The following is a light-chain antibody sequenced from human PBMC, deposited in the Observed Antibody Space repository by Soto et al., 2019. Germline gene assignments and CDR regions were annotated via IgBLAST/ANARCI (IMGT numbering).Light chain of an antibody. CDR2: GAS. CDR3: QQYGSSPPET. CDR1: QSVSSSY. Sequence: EIVLTQSPGTLSLSPGERATLSCRASQSVSSSYLAWYQQKPGQAPRLLIYGASSRATGIPDRFSGSGSGTDFSLTIRIVEPEDFAVYYCQQYGSSPPETFGQGTKVEIK. V-gene: IGKV3-20*01. J-gene: IGKJ1*01.